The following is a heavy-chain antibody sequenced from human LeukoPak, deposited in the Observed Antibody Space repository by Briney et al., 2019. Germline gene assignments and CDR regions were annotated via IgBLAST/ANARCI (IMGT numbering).Heavy chain of an antibody. J-gene: IGHJ6*02. D-gene: IGHD3-10*01. CDR3: ARDQGVVGYYGSGNDYYYGMDV. V-gene: IGHV3-21*01. CDR1: GFTFSSYS. Sequence: GGSLRLSCAASGFTFSSYSMNWVRQAPGKGLEWVSSISSSSSYIYYADSVKGRLTISRDNAKNSLYLQMNSLRAEDTAVYYCARDQGVVGYYGSGNDYYYGMDVWGQGTTVTVSS. CDR2: ISSSSSYI.